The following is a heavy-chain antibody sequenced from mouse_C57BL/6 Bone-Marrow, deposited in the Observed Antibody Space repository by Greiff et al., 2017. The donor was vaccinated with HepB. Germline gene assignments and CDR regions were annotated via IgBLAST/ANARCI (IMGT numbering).Heavy chain of an antibody. CDR3: TTFFYGNYDAMDY. Sequence: EVKLMESGAELVRPGASVKLSCTASGFNIKDDYMHWVKQRPEQGLEWIGWIDPENGDTEYASKFQGKATITADTSSNTAYLQLSSLTSEDTAVYYCTTFFYGNYDAMDYWGQGTSVTVSS. CDR1: GFNIKDDY. J-gene: IGHJ4*01. D-gene: IGHD2-1*01. V-gene: IGHV14-4*01. CDR2: IDPENGDT.